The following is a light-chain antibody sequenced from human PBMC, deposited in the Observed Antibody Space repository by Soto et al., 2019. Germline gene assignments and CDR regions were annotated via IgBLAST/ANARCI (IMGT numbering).Light chain of an antibody. CDR2: EVS. CDR3: SSYAASNNLGV. Sequence: QSALTQPPSASGSPGQSVTISCIGTSSDVGGYNYVSWYQQHPGKAPKLMIYEVSKRPSGVPDRFSGSKSGNTASLTVSGRQAEDEADYYCSSYAASNNLGVFGVGTKVTVL. J-gene: IGLJ2*01. V-gene: IGLV2-8*01. CDR1: SSDVGGYNY.